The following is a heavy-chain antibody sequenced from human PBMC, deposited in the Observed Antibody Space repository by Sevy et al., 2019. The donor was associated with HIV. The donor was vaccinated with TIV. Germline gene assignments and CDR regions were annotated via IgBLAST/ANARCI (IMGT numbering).Heavy chain of an antibody. CDR2: ISAYNGNT. J-gene: IGHJ4*02. Sequence: ASVKVSCKASGYTFTSYGISWVRQAPGQGLEWMGWISAYNGNTNYAQTLQGRVTMTTDTSTSTAYMELRSLRSDDTAVYYCARVSPYYYDSSGYYFRRGGYYFDYWGQGTLVTVSS. CDR1: GYTFTSYG. V-gene: IGHV1-18*04. CDR3: ARVSPYYYDSSGYYFRRGGYYFDY. D-gene: IGHD3-22*01.